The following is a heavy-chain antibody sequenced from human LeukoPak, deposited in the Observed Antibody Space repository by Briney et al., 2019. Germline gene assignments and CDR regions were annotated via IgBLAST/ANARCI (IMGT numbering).Heavy chain of an antibody. CDR1: GFTFSSYG. CDR2: IWYDGSNK. J-gene: IGHJ4*02. Sequence: GGSLRLSCAASGFTFSSYGMHWVRQAPGKGLEWVAVIWYDGSNKYYADSVKGRFTISRDNAKNSLYLQMNSLRAEDTAVYYCARDSRVAAAKTTPSGYWGQGTLVTVSS. CDR3: ARDSRVAAAKTTPSGY. D-gene: IGHD6-13*01. V-gene: IGHV3-33*01.